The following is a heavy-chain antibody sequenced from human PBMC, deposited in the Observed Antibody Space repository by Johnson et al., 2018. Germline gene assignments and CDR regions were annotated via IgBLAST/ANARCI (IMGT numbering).Heavy chain of an antibody. Sequence: VQLVESGGGLVKPGGSLRLSCAASGLTFSDYFMSWIRQAPWKGLEWISYINQSGRIMYYADSVKGRFTISRDNAKNTGYLQMNSRRAEDTAVDYCVGDHWTPGNAMDVWGQGTTVTVSS. CDR1: GLTFSDYF. J-gene: IGHJ6*02. D-gene: IGHD1-1*01. CDR2: INQSGRIM. V-gene: IGHV3-11*01. CDR3: VGDHWTPGNAMDV.